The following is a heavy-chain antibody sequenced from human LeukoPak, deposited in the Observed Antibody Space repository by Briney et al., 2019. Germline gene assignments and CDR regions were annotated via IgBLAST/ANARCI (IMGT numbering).Heavy chain of an antibody. V-gene: IGHV4-34*01. CDR1: GGSFSGYY. CDR3: ARVKRGNWFDP. Sequence: LRETLSLTCAVYGGSFSGYYWSWIRQPPGKGLEWIGEINHSGSTNCNPSLKSRVTISADTSKNQFSLKLSSVTAADTAVYYCARVKRGNWFDPWGQGTLVTVSS. CDR2: INHSGST. J-gene: IGHJ5*02. D-gene: IGHD3-10*01.